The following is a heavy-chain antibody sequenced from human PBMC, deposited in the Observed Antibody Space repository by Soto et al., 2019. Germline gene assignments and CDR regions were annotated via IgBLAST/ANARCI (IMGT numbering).Heavy chain of an antibody. D-gene: IGHD1-26*01. Sequence: GGSLRLSCAASGFTFSSYAMSWVRQAPGKGLEWVSAISGSGGSTYYADSVKGRFTISRDNSKNTLYLQMNSLRAEDTAVYYCAKVSPASGSKTRDWYFDLWGRGTLVTVSS. CDR3: AKVSPASGSKTRDWYFDL. J-gene: IGHJ2*01. CDR2: ISGSGGST. V-gene: IGHV3-23*01. CDR1: GFTFSSYA.